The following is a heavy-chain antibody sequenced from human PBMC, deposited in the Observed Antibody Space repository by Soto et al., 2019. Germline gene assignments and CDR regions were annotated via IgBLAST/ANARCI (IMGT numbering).Heavy chain of an antibody. CDR1: GYSFTSYW. CDR2: IYPGDSDT. V-gene: IGHV5-51*01. CDR3: ASLYSSSWLSLDY. D-gene: IGHD6-13*01. J-gene: IGHJ4*02. Sequence: PGESLRISCKGSGYSFTSYWIGWVRQMPGKGLEWMGIIYPGDSDTRYSPSFQGQVTISADKSISTAYLQWSSLKASDTAMYYCASLYSSSWLSLDYWGQGTLVTVSS.